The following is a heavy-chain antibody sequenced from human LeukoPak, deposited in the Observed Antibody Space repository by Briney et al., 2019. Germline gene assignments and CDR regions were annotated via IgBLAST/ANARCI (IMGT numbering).Heavy chain of an antibody. J-gene: IGHJ4*02. Sequence: PGGSLRLSCAASGFTFSSYGMHWVRQAPGKGLEWVAFIRYDGSNKYYADSVKGRFTISRDDSKNTLYLQMNSLRAEDTAVYYCAKEWGTYCSSTSCYIFDYWGQGTLVTASS. CDR2: IRYDGSNK. D-gene: IGHD2-2*01. CDR1: GFTFSSYG. CDR3: AKEWGTYCSSTSCYIFDY. V-gene: IGHV3-30*02.